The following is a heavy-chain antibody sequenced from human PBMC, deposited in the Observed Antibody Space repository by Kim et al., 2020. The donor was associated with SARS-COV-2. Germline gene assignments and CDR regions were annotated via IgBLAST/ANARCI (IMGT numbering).Heavy chain of an antibody. CDR2: IITIFGTA. D-gene: IGHD2-15*01. CDR3: ASSHKVVVVAAFYYYGMDV. J-gene: IGHJ6*02. Sequence: SVKVSCKASGGTFSSYAISWVRQAPGQGLEWMGGIITIFGTANYAQKFQGRVTITADESTSTAYMELSSLRSEDTAVYYCASSHKVVVVAAFYYYGMDVWGQGTTVTVSS. CDR1: GGTFSSYA. V-gene: IGHV1-69*13.